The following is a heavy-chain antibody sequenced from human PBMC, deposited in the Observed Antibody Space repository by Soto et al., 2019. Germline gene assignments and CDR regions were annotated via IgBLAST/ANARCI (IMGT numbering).Heavy chain of an antibody. CDR2: IYYSGST. CDR3: ASLHISDTAMTDY. Sequence: SETLSLTCTVSGGSISSYYWSWIRQPPGKGLEWIGYIYYSGSTNYNPSLKSRVTISVDTSKNQFSLKLSSVTAADTAVYYCASLHISDTAMTDYWGQGTLVTVSS. V-gene: IGHV4-59*08. J-gene: IGHJ4*02. CDR1: GGSISSYY. D-gene: IGHD5-18*01.